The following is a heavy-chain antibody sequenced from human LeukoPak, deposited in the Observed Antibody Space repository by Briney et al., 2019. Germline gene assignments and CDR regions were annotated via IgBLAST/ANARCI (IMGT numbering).Heavy chain of an antibody. V-gene: IGHV1-46*01. CDR2: INPSGGST. D-gene: IGHD6-19*01. J-gene: IGHJ4*02. CDR3: ARGSSGWNFDY. CDR1: GYTFTSYG. Sequence: ASVKVSCKASGYTFTSYGISWVRQAPGQGLEWMGIINPSGGSTSYAQKFQGRVTMTRDMSTSTVYMELSSLRSEDTAVYYCARGSSGWNFDYWGQGTLVTVSS.